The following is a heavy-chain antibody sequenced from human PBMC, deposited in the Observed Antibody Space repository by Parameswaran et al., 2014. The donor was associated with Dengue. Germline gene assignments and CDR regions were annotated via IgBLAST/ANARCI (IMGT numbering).Heavy chain of an antibody. J-gene: IGHJ4*02. V-gene: IGHV5-51*01. CDR3: ARQDSSSWYDY. D-gene: IGHD6-13*01. Sequence: VRQMPGKAWSGWGSSILVTLIPDTARPSQGQVTISADKSISTAYLQWSSLKASDTAMYYCARQDSSSWYDYWGQGTLVTVSS. CDR2: SILVTLIP.